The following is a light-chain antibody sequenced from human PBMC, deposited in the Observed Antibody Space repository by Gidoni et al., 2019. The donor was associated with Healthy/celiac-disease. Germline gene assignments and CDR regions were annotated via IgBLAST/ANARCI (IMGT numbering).Light chain of an antibody. CDR2: AAS. Sequence: LRIAPSPSSFSASTGDRVTITCRASQGISSYLAWYQQKPGKAPKLLIYAASTLQSGVPSRFSGSGSGTDFTLTISCLQSEDFATYYCQQYYSYPRTFGGGTKVEIK. J-gene: IGKJ4*01. CDR3: QQYYSYPRT. V-gene: IGKV1-8*01. CDR1: QGISSY.